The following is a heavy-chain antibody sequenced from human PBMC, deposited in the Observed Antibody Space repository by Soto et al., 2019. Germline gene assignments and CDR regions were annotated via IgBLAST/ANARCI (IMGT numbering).Heavy chain of an antibody. CDR2: INPHGGST. Sequence: GASVKVSCKAPGDTFTSYYLNWVRQAPGQGLEWMGVINPHGGSTKYAQKFQGRVAMTRDTSRSTVYMEQRSLRSDDTAIYYCARSSGGNFGIIIEGSNWFDPWGQGTLVTVSS. V-gene: IGHV1-46*01. D-gene: IGHD3-3*01. J-gene: IGHJ5*02. CDR3: ARSSGGNFGIIIEGSNWFDP. CDR1: GDTFTSYY.